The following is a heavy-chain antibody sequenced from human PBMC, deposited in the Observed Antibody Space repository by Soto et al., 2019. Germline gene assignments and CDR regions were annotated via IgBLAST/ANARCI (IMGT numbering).Heavy chain of an antibody. J-gene: IGHJ6*02. CDR3: ARSDFWSGYRYYYYYGTDV. CDR1: GYTFTSYA. D-gene: IGHD3-3*01. Sequence: QVQLVQSGAEVKKPGASVKVSCKASGYTFTSYAMHWVRQAPGQRLEWMGWINAGNGNTKYSQKFQGRVTITRDTAAGTAYMELRTLRSEENAAYYRARSDFWSGYRYYYYYGTDVWGQGTTVTVSS. V-gene: IGHV1-3*01. CDR2: INAGNGNT.